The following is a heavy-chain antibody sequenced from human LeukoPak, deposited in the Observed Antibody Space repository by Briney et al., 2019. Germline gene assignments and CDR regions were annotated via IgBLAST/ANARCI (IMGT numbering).Heavy chain of an antibody. CDR2: IYYSGST. Sequence: PSETLSLTCTVSGGSISSSSYYWGWIRQPPGKGLEWIGSIYYSGSTYYNPSLKSRVTISVDTSKNQFSLKLSSVTAADTAVYYCARHVVTAIPTFDPWGQGTLVTVSS. J-gene: IGHJ5*02. V-gene: IGHV4-39*01. CDR1: GGSISSSSYY. D-gene: IGHD2-21*02. CDR3: ARHVVTAIPTFDP.